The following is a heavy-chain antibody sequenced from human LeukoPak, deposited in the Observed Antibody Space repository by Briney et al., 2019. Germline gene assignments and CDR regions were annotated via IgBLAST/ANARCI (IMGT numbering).Heavy chain of an antibody. D-gene: IGHD5-18*01. Sequence: GGSLRLSCAASGFTFSSYAMHWVRQAPGKGLEYVSAISSNGGSTYYANSVKGRFTISRDNSKNTLYLQMGSLRAEDMAVYYCAREGYSYGYAYWGQGTLVTVSS. J-gene: IGHJ4*02. CDR2: ISSNGGST. V-gene: IGHV3-64*01. CDR1: GFTFSSYA. CDR3: AREGYSYGYAY.